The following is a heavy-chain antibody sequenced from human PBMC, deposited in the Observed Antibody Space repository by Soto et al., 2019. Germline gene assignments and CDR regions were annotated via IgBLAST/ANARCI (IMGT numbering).Heavy chain of an antibody. CDR2: IYYGWNT. V-gene: IGHV4-59*01. CDR3: ARDREYYESSGLYFDY. Sequence: SETLSLTCSVSGGSISDYYWSWIRQPPGKGLEWIGYIYYGWNTNYSPSLKSRVTISVDTSKNQFSLKLISVTAADTAVYYCARDREYYESSGLYFDYWGQGTLVTVSS. J-gene: IGHJ4*02. CDR1: GGSISDYY. D-gene: IGHD3-22*01.